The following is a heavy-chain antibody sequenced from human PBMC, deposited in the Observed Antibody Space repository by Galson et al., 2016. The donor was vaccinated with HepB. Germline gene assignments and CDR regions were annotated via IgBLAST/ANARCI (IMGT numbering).Heavy chain of an antibody. CDR3: ARLHSTSFNWFDP. Sequence: SLRLSCAASGFTFSSYWMHWVRQAPGKGLVWVSRINSDGSDTVYADSVKGRFTISRDNAKNMVYLPMDSLRAEDTAVYYCARLHSTSFNWFDPWGQGTLVTVSS. J-gene: IGHJ5*02. CDR1: GFTFSSYW. D-gene: IGHD6-6*01. V-gene: IGHV3-74*01. CDR2: INSDGSDT.